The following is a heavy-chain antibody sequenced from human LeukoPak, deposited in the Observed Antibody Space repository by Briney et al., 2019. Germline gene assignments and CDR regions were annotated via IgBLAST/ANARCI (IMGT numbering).Heavy chain of an antibody. CDR3: ARDRVGGNYVFDI. CDR2: ISDSSGYT. D-gene: IGHD6-19*01. Sequence: KPGGSLRLSCAASGFTFSDYYMSWIRQAPGKGLEWVSYISDSSGYTKDADSVKGRFTISRDNAKKSLYLQMNSLRAEDTAVYYCARDRVGGNYVFDIWGQGTMVTVSS. V-gene: IGHV3-11*06. J-gene: IGHJ3*02. CDR1: GFTFSDYY.